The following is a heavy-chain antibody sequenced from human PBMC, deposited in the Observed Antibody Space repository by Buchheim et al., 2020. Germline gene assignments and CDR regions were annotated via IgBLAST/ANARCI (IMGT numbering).Heavy chain of an antibody. J-gene: IGHJ6*02. D-gene: IGHD2-2*01. V-gene: IGHV3-23*04. Sequence: VQLVESGGGVVQPGRSLRLSCAASGFTFSSYAMHWVRQAPGKGLEWVSAISGSGGSTYYADSVKGRFTISRDNSKNTLYLQMNSLRAEDTAVYYCAKGLRGWAVIVVVPLSYGMDVWGQGTT. CDR3: AKGLRGWAVIVVVPLSYGMDV. CDR2: ISGSGGST. CDR1: GFTFSSYA.